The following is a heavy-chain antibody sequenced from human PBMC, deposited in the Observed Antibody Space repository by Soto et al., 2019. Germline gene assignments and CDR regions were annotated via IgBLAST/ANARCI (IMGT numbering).Heavy chain of an antibody. D-gene: IGHD6-19*01. J-gene: IGHJ3*02. V-gene: IGHV3-21*01. CDR3: ARDPIAVAGQKRGDAFDI. CDR2: ISSSSSYI. Sequence: ESGGGLVKPGGSLRLSCAASGFTFSSYSMNWVRQAPGKGLEWVSSISSSSSYIYYADSVKGRFTISRDNAKNSLYLQMNSLRAEDTAVYYCARDPIAVAGQKRGDAFDIWGQGTMVTVSS. CDR1: GFTFSSYS.